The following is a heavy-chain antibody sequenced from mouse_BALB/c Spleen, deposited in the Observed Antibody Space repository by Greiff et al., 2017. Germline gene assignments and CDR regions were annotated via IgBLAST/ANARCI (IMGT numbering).Heavy chain of an antibody. CDR2: INPGSGGT. D-gene: IGHD2-1*01. J-gene: IGHJ2*01. CDR1: GYAFTNYL. Sequence: QVHVKQSGAELVRPGTSVKVSCKASGYAFTNYLIEWVKQRPGQGLEWIGVINPGSGGTNYNEKFKGKATLTADKSSSTAYMQLSSLTSDDSAVYFCARYGNGFDYWGQGTTLTVSS. CDR3: ARYGNGFDY. V-gene: IGHV1-54*01.